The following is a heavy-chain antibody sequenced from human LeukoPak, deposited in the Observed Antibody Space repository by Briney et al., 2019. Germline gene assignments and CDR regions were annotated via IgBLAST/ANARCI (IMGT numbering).Heavy chain of an antibody. CDR1: GGTFSSYA. D-gene: IGHD7-27*01. CDR2: IIPIFGTG. V-gene: IGHV1-69*13. CDR3: ARGLTGTFDY. Sequence: GASVKVSCKASGGTFSSYAISWVRQAPGQGLEWMGGIIPIFGTGNYAQKFQGRVTITADESTSTAYMELSSLRSEDTAVYYCARGLTGTFDYWGQGTLVTVSS. J-gene: IGHJ4*02.